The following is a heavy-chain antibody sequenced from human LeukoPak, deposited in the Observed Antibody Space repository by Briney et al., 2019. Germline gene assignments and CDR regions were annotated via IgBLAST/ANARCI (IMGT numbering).Heavy chain of an antibody. V-gene: IGHV4-59*12. J-gene: IGHJ3*02. CDR3: ARERITMVRGVIFSYAFDI. CDR2: IYYSGST. Sequence: SETLSLTCTVSGGSISSYYWSWIRQPPGKGLEWIGYIYYSGSTNYNPSLKSRVTISVDTSKNQFSLKLSSVTAADTAVYYCARERITMVRGVIFSYAFDIWGQGTMVTVSS. D-gene: IGHD3-10*01. CDR1: GGSISSYY.